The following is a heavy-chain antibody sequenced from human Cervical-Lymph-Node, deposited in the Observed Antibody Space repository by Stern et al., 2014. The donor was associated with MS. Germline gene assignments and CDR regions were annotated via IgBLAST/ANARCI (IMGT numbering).Heavy chain of an antibody. V-gene: IGHV4-61*02. CDR1: GGSISSGSYY. J-gene: IGHJ4*02. Sequence: VQLQESGPGLVKPSQTLSLTCTVSGGSISSGSYYWSWIRQPAGKGLEWIGRIYTSGSTNYNPSLKSRVTISVDTSKNQFSLKLSSVTDADTAVYYCARDGVSPYYFDYWGQGTLVTVSS. CDR3: ARDGVSPYYFDY. CDR2: IYTSGST.